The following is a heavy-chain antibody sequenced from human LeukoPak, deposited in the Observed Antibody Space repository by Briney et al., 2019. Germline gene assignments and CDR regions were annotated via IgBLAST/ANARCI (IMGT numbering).Heavy chain of an antibody. CDR3: ARYSYSNYYYYYYMDV. D-gene: IGHD4-11*01. V-gene: IGHV4-59*02. J-gene: IGHJ6*03. CDR1: GGSVSSNY. CDR2: IYYSGST. Sequence: TSETLSLTCTVSGGSVSSNYWSWIRQPPGKGLECIGYIYYSGSTNYNPSLKSRVTISVDTSKNQFSLKLSSVTAADTAVYYCARYSYSNYYYYYYMDVWGKGTTVTVSS.